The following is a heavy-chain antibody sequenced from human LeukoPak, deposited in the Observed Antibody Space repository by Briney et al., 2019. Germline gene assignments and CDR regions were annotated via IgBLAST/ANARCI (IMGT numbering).Heavy chain of an antibody. CDR1: GFTFDDYA. Sequence: GGSLTLSCPASGFTFDDYAMHWVRQAPGKGLEWVSLISGDGGSTYYADSVKGRFTISRDNSKNSLYLQMNSLRTEDAALYYCAKVFDTAMDYFDYWGQGTLVTVSS. V-gene: IGHV3-43*02. J-gene: IGHJ4*02. D-gene: IGHD5-18*01. CDR2: ISGDGGST. CDR3: AKVFDTAMDYFDY.